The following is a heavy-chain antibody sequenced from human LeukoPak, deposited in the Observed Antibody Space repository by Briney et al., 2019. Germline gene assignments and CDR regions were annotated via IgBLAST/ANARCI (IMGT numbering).Heavy chain of an antibody. CDR1: GDSVSSNSVT. V-gene: IGHV6-1*01. Sequence: SQTLSLTCAISGDSVSSNSVTWNWIRQSPSRGLEWLGRTYYRSKWYNYYAVSLKSRITINPDPSKNQFSLQLNSVPHEDTAVYYCTRAGSYGYYWYFDLWGRGTLVTVSS. J-gene: IGHJ2*01. CDR3: TRAGSYGYYWYFDL. D-gene: IGHD5-18*01. CDR2: TYYRSKWYN.